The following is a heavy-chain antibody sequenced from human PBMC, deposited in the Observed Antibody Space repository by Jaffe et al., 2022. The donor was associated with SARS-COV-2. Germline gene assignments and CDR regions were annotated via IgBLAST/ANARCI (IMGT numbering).Heavy chain of an antibody. CDR1: GGSFSGYY. V-gene: IGHV4-34*01. CDR2: INHSGST. J-gene: IGHJ4*02. CDR3: ARGRRVRALDY. Sequence: QVQLQQWGAGLLKPSETLSLTCAVYGGSFSGYYWSWIRQPPGKGLEWIGEINHSGSTNYNPSLKSRVTISVDTSKNQFSLKLSSVTAADTAVYYCARGRRVRALDYWGQGTLVTVSS. D-gene: IGHD1-1*01.